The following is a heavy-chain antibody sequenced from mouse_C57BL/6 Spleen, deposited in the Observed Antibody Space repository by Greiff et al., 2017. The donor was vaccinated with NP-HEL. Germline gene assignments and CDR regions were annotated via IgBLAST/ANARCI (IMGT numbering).Heavy chain of an antibody. CDR2: IYPGDGDI. CDR3: ARSLLLRPYAMDY. Sequence: QLQQSGPELVKPGASGRISCGASGYAFSSSWMNWVKQRPGKGLEWIGRIYPGDGDINYNGKFKGKATLTADKSSSTAYMQLSSLTSEDSAVYFCARSLLLRPYAMDYWGQGTSVTVSS. V-gene: IGHV1-82*01. CDR1: GYAFSSSW. D-gene: IGHD1-1*01. J-gene: IGHJ4*01.